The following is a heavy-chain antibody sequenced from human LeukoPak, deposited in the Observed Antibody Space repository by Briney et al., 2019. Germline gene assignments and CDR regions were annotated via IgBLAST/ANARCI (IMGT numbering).Heavy chain of an antibody. J-gene: IGHJ4*02. D-gene: IGHD3-10*01. Sequence: GGSLRLSCAASGFTFSSYGMHWVRQAPGKGLEWVAVISFDGSNKYYADSVKGRFTISRDNSKNTLYLQMNSLRAEDTAMYYCAKDPYNSGMLSGFDYWGQGTLVTVSS. CDR3: AKDPYNSGMLSGFDY. CDR1: GFTFSSYG. CDR2: ISFDGSNK. V-gene: IGHV3-30*18.